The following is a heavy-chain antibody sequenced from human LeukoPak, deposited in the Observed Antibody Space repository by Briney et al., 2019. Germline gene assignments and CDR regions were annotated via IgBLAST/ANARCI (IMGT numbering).Heavy chain of an antibody. CDR3: ARHRDGYNLD. J-gene: IGHJ4*02. CDR1: GGSISSYY. D-gene: IGHD5-24*01. CDR2: IYYSGST. V-gene: IGHV4-59*08. Sequence: SETLSLTCTVSGGSISSYYWSWIRQPPGKGLEWIGYIYYSGSTNYNPSLKSRVTISVVTSKNQFSLKLSSVTAADTAVYYCARHRDGYNLDWGQGTLVTVSS.